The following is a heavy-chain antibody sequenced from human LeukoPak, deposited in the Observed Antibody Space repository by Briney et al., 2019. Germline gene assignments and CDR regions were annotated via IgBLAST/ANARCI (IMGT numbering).Heavy chain of an antibody. CDR3: AGRTVTNDY. V-gene: IGHV4-34*01. CDR1: GGSFSGYY. D-gene: IGHD4-17*01. J-gene: IGHJ4*02. Sequence: SETLSPTCAVSGGSFSGYYWSWIRQPPGKGLEWIGEINHSGSTNYNPSLKSRVTISVDTSKNQFSLKLSSVTAADTAVYYCAGRTVTNDYWGQGTLVTVSS. CDR2: INHSGST.